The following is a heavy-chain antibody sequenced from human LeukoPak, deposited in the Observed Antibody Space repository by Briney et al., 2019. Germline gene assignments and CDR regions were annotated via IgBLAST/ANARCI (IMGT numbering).Heavy chain of an antibody. CDR1: GFTFSDYS. V-gene: IGHV3-21*01. Sequence: PGGSLRLSCSASGFTFSDYSMKWVRQAPGKGLEWVSSISRGSSNIDYADSVRGRFTVSRDNSKNSLYLHMNSLRAEDTAVYYCARGSGYYYDSSSVDDWGQGTLVTVST. CDR2: ISRGSSNI. CDR3: ARGSGYYYDSSSVDD. D-gene: IGHD3-22*01. J-gene: IGHJ4*02.